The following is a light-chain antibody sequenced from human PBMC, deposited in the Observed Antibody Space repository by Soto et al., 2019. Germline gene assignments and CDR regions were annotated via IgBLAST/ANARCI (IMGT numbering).Light chain of an antibody. V-gene: IGLV2-14*01. CDR3: SSYTSSSVV. Sequence: QSALTQPASVSGSPGQPITISCTGTSSDVGGYNYVSWYQQHPGKAPKLMIYDVSNRPSGVSNRFSGSKSGNTASLTISGLQAEDEADYYCSSYTSSSVVFGGGTKVT. J-gene: IGLJ2*01. CDR1: SSDVGGYNY. CDR2: DVS.